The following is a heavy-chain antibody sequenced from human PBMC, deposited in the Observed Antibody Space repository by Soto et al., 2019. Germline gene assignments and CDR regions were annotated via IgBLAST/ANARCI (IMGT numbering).Heavy chain of an antibody. Sequence: PSETLSLTCTVSGGSISNGGYYWSWIRQHPGKGLEWIGYIYYSGSTYYNLSLKSRVTISVDTSKNQFSLKLSSVTAADTAVYYCARYCSGGSCYTGAFDIWGQGTMVT. D-gene: IGHD2-15*01. V-gene: IGHV4-31*03. J-gene: IGHJ3*02. CDR2: IYYSGST. CDR1: GGSISNGGYY. CDR3: ARYCSGGSCYTGAFDI.